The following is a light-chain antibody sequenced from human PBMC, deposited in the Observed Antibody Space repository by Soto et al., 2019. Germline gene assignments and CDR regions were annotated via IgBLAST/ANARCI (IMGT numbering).Light chain of an antibody. CDR2: NSN. Sequence: QSVLSQPPSASGTPVLTVIISCSGSRSDIGSNFVNWYQHLPGTAPKLLIYNSNQRPSGVPDRFSGSKSGTSASLAISGLQSEDEADYYCAAWDDSLTGPVFGTGTKVTVL. CDR3: AAWDDSLTGPV. V-gene: IGLV1-44*01. J-gene: IGLJ1*01. CDR1: RSDIGSNF.